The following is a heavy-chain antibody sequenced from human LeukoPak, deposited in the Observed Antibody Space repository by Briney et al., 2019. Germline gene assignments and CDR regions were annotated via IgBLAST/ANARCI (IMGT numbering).Heavy chain of an antibody. D-gene: IGHD3-10*01. CDR3: ARARFGELSARYYFDY. J-gene: IGHJ4*02. Sequence: PSETLSLTCTVSGGSISSYYWSWIRQPAGKGLEWIGRIYTSGSTNYNPSLKSRVTMSVDTSKNQFSLKLSSVTAADTAVYYCARARFGELSARYYFDYWGQRTLVTVSS. CDR1: GGSISSYY. V-gene: IGHV4-4*07. CDR2: IYTSGST.